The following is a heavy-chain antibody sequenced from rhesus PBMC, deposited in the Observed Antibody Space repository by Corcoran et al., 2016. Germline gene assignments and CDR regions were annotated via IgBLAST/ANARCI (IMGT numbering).Heavy chain of an antibody. J-gene: IGHJ4*01. CDR3: AGPYSSGWSFFDY. Sequence: QLQLQESGPGLVKPSETLSVTCAVSGGSISSSYWSWIRQAPGKGLVWIGYIYGSGSSTNYHPSLKGRVTLSVDPSKNQLSLKLSSVTAADTAVYYCAGPYSSGWSFFDYWGQGVLVTVSS. CDR2: IYGSGSST. V-gene: IGHV4-169*01. D-gene: IGHD6S26*01. CDR1: GGSISSSY.